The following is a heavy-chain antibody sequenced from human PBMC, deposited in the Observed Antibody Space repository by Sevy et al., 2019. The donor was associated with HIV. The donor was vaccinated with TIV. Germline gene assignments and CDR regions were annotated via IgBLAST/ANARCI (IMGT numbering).Heavy chain of an antibody. V-gene: IGHV1-18*01. J-gene: IGHJ5*02. CDR1: GYTFTSYG. CDR2: ISAYNGNT. D-gene: IGHD3-22*01. CDR3: ARDQYYYDSSGYYYWNH. Sequence: ASVKVSCKASGYTFTSYGISWVRQAPGQGLEWMGCISAYNGNTNYAQKLQGRVTMTTDTSTSTAYMELRSLRSDDTAVYYCARDQYYYDSSGYYYWNHWGQGTLVTVSS.